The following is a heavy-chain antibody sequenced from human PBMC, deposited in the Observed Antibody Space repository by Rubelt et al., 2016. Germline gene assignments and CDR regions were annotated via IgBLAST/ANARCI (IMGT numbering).Heavy chain of an antibody. D-gene: IGHD3-22*01. V-gene: IGHV4-59*12. CDR2: IYYSGST. CDR3: ARDLYDSSGYSTFDY. Sequence: QVQLQESGPGLVKPSETLSLTCTVSGGSISSYYWSWIRQPPGKGLEWIGYIYYSGSTNYNPSLKSRVTISVDTSKNQFSLKLSSVTAADTAVYYCARDLYDSSGYSTFDYWGQGTLVTVSS. CDR1: GGSISSYY. J-gene: IGHJ4*02.